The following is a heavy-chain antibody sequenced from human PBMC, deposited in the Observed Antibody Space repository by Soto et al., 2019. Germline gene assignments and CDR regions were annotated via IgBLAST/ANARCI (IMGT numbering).Heavy chain of an antibody. Sequence: PGGALKLSCAASGFTFSSYWMDLVRQAPGKGLVWVSRINSDGSSTFYADSVKGRFTISRDNAKNTLYLQMNSLRAEDTAVYYCASSLLTPFDYWGQGTLVTVSS. CDR2: INSDGSST. CDR1: GFTFSSYW. J-gene: IGHJ4*02. D-gene: IGHD7-27*01. V-gene: IGHV3-74*01. CDR3: ASSLLTPFDY.